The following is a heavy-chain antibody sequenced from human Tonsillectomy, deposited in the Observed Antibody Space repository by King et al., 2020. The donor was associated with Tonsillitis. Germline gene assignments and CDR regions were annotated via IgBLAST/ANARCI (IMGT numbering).Heavy chain of an antibody. V-gene: IGHV3-49*04. Sequence: VQLVESGGGLVQPGRSLRLSCTASGFTFGDYAMNWVRQAPGKGLEWVGFIRSKAYGGTTEYVASVKGRFTISRDDSKSIAYLQMNSLETEDTAVYYCCRSLLDGINVWGQGTTVTVSS. CDR3: CRSLLDGINV. CDR1: GFTFGDYA. J-gene: IGHJ6*02. CDR2: IRSKAYGGTT.